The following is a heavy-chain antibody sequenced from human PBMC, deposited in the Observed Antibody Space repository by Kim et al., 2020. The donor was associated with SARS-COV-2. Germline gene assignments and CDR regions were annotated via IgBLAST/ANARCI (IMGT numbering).Heavy chain of an antibody. CDR3: AKDIGFGSNYIF. J-gene: IGHJ4*02. V-gene: IGHV3-43*02. CDR1: GFTFDDYA. CDR2: ISGDGGST. Sequence: GGSLRLSCAASGFTFDDYAMHWVRQAPGKGLEWVSLISGDGGSTYYADSVKGRFTISRDNSKNSLYLQMNSLRTEDTALYYYAKDIGFGSNYIFWGQGTLVTVSS. D-gene: IGHD4-4*01.